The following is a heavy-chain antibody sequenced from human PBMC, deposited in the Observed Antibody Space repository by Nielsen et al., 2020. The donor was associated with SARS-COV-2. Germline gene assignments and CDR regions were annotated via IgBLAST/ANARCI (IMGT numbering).Heavy chain of an antibody. V-gene: IGHV1-3*01. Sequence: ASVKVSCKASGYTFTSYAMHWVRQAPGQRLEWMGWINAGNGNTKYSQKFQGRVTITRDTSASTAYMELRSLRSDDTAVYYCARDRDRYCSGGSCPPDYWGQGTLVTVSS. CDR3: ARDRDRYCSGGSCPPDY. CDR1: GYTFTSYA. J-gene: IGHJ4*02. CDR2: INAGNGNT. D-gene: IGHD2-15*01.